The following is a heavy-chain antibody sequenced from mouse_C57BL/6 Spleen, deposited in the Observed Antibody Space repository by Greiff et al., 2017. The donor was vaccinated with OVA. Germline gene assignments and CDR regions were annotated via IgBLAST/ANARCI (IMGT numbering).Heavy chain of an antibody. V-gene: IGHV1-15*01. CDR1: GYTFTDYE. J-gene: IGHJ1*03. CDR2: IDPETGGT. Sequence: VQLKQSGAELVRPGASVTLSCKASGYTFTDYEMHWVKQTPVHGLEWIGAIDPETGGTAYNQKFKGKAILTADKSSSTAYMELRSLTSEDSAVYYCTRGAYYSNTRYFDVWGTGTTVTVSS. CDR3: TRGAYYSNTRYFDV. D-gene: IGHD2-5*01.